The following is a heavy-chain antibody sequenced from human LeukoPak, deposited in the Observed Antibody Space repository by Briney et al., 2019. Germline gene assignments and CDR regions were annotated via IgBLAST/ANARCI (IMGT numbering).Heavy chain of an antibody. CDR2: IKEDGSEK. CDR1: GFTFGSYW. CDR3: SRDSAKGGSKGIIGASDY. J-gene: IGHJ4*02. Sequence: GGSLRLSCAASGFTFGSYWMSWVRQAPGKGLEWVANIKEDGSEKHYVDSMKGRFTISRDNAKNSLFLQMSSLRDEDTAVYYCSRDSAKGGSKGIIGASDYWGQGTLVTVSS. V-gene: IGHV3-7*01. D-gene: IGHD1-26*01.